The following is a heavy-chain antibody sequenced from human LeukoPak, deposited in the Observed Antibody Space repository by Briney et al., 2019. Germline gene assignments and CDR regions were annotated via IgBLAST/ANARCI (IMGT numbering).Heavy chain of an antibody. CDR1: GYTFTGYY. D-gene: IGHD3-10*01. CDR2: INPNSGGT. V-gene: IGHV1-2*02. Sequence: ASVKVSCKASGYTFTGYYMHWVRQAPGQGLEWMGWINPNSGGTNYAQKFQGRVTMTRDTSISTAYMELSRLRSDDTAVYYCARSRITMVRGAPLDYWGEGTLVTVSS. J-gene: IGHJ4*02. CDR3: ARSRITMVRGAPLDY.